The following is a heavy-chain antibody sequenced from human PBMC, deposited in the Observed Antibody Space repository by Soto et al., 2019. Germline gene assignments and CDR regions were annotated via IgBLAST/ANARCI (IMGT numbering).Heavy chain of an antibody. CDR2: ISSSSSYI. CDR1: GFTFSSYS. Sequence: GGSLRLSCAASGFTFSSYSMNWVRQAPGKGLEWVSSISSSSSYIYYADSVKGRFTISRDNAKNSLYLQMNSLRAEDTAVYYCARGFGAAAGTHSYYYYGMDVWGQGTTVTVSS. V-gene: IGHV3-21*01. CDR3: ARGFGAAAGTHSYYYYGMDV. J-gene: IGHJ6*02. D-gene: IGHD6-13*01.